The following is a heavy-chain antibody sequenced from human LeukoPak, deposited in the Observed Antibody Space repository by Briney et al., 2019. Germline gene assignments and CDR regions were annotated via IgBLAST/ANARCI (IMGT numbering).Heavy chain of an antibody. CDR3: AKGITVVRTPTDFDY. CDR1: GFTFSSYA. CDR2: ISGSGGST. V-gene: IGHV3-23*01. D-gene: IGHD4-23*01. J-gene: IGHJ4*02. Sequence: PGGSLRLSCAASGFTFSSYAMSWVRQAPGKGLEWVSAISGSGGSTYYADSVKGRFTISRDNSKNTLYLQMNSLRAEDTAVYYCAKGITVVRTPTDFDYWGQGTLVTVSS.